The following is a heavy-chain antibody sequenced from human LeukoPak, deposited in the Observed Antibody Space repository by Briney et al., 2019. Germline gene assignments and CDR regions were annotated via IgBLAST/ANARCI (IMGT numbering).Heavy chain of an antibody. CDR2: MNPNSGNT. CDR3: ARGCLKQRRADINY. CDR1: GCTFTSYD. Sequence: ASVKVSCKASGCTFTSYDINLVRQATGQGLEWMGWMNPNSGNTGYAQKFQGRVTMTRNTSITTAYMELSSLRSEDTAVYYCARGCLKQRRADINYWGQGTLVTVSS. J-gene: IGHJ4*02. V-gene: IGHV1-8*01. D-gene: IGHD6-25*01.